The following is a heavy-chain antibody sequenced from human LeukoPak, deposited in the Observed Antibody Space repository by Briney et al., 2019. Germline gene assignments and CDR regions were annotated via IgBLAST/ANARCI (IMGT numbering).Heavy chain of an antibody. D-gene: IGHD2-2*02. Sequence: ASVKVSRKASGYTFTGYYMHWVRQAPGQGLEWVGWINPNSGGTNYAQKFQGRVTMTRDTSISTAYMELSRLRSDDTAVYYCARVVVPAAIWSFWFDPWGQGTLVTVSS. J-gene: IGHJ5*02. CDR3: ARVVVPAAIWSFWFDP. CDR1: GYTFTGYY. V-gene: IGHV1-2*02. CDR2: INPNSGGT.